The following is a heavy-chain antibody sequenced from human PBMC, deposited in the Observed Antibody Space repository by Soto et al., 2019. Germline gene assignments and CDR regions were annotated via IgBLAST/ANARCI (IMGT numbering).Heavy chain of an antibody. CDR3: ARPRMVRGVSYAFDI. Sequence: GGSLRLSCAASGFTFSSYAMHWVRQAPGKGLEWVAVISYDGSNKYYADSVKGRFTISRDNSKNTLYLQMNSLRAEDTAVYYCARPRMVRGVSYAFDIWGQGTMVTVSS. D-gene: IGHD3-10*01. CDR1: GFTFSSYA. J-gene: IGHJ3*02. V-gene: IGHV3-30-3*01. CDR2: ISYDGSNK.